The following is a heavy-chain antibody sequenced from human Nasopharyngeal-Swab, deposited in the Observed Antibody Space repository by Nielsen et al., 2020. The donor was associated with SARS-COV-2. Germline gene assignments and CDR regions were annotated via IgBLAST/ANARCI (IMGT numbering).Heavy chain of an antibody. D-gene: IGHD3-16*01. V-gene: IGHV3-73*01. CDR3: TRQGAY. J-gene: IGHJ4*02. CDR1: GFTFSGSA. CDR2: IRSKANSYAT. Sequence: GESLKISCAASGFTFSGSAMHWVRQASGKGLEWVGRIRSKANSYATAYAASVKGRFTISRDDSKNTAYLQMNSLKTEDTAVYYCTRQGAYWGQGTLVTVSS.